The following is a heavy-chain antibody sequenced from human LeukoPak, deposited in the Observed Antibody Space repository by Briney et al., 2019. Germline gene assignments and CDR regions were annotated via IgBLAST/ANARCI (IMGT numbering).Heavy chain of an antibody. D-gene: IGHD5-24*01. CDR2: IYSDGVT. CDR3: ARDRAERKTWVEFDP. V-gene: IGHV3-66*02. J-gene: IGHJ5*02. CDR1: EFTFVRYA. Sequence: QSGGSLRLSCAASEFTFVRYAMSWVRQAPGKGLAWVSLIYSDGVTQYADSVKGRFTISRDNSKNTLYLQMNSLRDEDTAVYFCARDRAERKTWVEFDPWGQGTLVTVSS.